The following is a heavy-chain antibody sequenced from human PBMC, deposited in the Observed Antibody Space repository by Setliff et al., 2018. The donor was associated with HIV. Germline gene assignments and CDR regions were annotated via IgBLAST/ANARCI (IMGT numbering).Heavy chain of an antibody. CDR1: RGTFTSYA. D-gene: IGHD6-13*01. CDR3: ARVLKGYSSSYEAFDI. J-gene: IGHJ3*02. CDR2: IISILNVA. V-gene: IGHV1-69*10. Sequence: VASVKVSCKTSRGTFTSYAFTWVRQAPGQGLEWMGGIISILNVATYAQKFQGRVTITADKSTSTVYMELSSLRSEDSAVYYCARVLKGYSSSYEAFDIWGQGTIVTVSS.